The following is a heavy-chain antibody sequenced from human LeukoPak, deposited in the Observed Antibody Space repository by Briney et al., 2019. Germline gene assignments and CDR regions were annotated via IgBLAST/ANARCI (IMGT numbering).Heavy chain of an antibody. CDR1: GFTFSRFG. CDR3: ARDLGRGNTPFDY. Sequence: SGGSLRLSCAASGFTFSRFGMHWVRQAPVRGLEWVAVIWDDGSKKYYADSVEGRFTISRDNSKNTVYLQMNSQRAEDTALYYCARDLGRGNTPFDYWGQGTLVTVSS. CDR2: IWDDGSKK. V-gene: IGHV3-33*01. D-gene: IGHD3-16*01. J-gene: IGHJ4*02.